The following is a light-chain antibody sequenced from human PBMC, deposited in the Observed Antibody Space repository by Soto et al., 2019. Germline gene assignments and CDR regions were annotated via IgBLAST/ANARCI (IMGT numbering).Light chain of an antibody. J-gene: IGKJ2*01. CDR1: QRITNNF. CDR2: GAS. Sequence: EIVLTQSPGALSLSPGERATLSCRASQRITNNFLAWFQQKPGLAPRLLIHGASTRASGVPGRFSGGGSGTDFVLTISRLEPEDFAVYYSQQYGRSPFTFGQGTQLQIK. CDR3: QQYGRSPFT. V-gene: IGKV3-20*01.